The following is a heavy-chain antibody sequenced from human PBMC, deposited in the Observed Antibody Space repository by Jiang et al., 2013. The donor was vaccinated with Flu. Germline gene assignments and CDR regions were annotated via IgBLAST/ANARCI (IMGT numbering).Heavy chain of an antibody. CDR2: ISYDGSNK. Sequence: QLLESGGGVVQPGRSLRLSCAASGFTFSNYGMHWVRQAPGKGLEWVAVISYDGSNKYYADSVKGRFTISRDNSKNTLYLQMNSLRAEDTAVYYCARKRVVVAAPFDYWGQGTLVTVSS. D-gene: IGHD2-15*01. CDR3: ARKRVVVAAPFDY. CDR1: GFTFSNYG. V-gene: IGHV3-33*05. J-gene: IGHJ4*02.